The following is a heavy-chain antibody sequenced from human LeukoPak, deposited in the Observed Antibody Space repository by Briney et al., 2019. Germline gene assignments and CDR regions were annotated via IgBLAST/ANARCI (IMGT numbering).Heavy chain of an antibody. CDR1: GFTFSSYS. Sequence: GGSLRLPCAASGFTFSSYSMDWVRQAPGKGLEWVSSISSSSSYIHYADSVKGRFTISRDNAKNSLYLQMNSLRAEDTAVYYCARDPPSYYYDSSGRGYYFDYWGQGTLVTVSS. D-gene: IGHD3-22*01. CDR2: ISSSSSYI. CDR3: ARDPPSYYYDSSGRGYYFDY. V-gene: IGHV3-21*01. J-gene: IGHJ4*02.